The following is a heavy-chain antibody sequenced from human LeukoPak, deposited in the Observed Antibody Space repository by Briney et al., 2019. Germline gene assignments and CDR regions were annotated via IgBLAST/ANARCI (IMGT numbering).Heavy chain of an antibody. CDR1: GFTFNSYG. CDR2: IRYDGTNK. J-gene: IGHJ4*02. D-gene: IGHD2-2*01. V-gene: IGHV3-30*02. CDR3: ARAPTVLVGYCSSSSCQADY. Sequence: GSLRLSCAASGFTFNSYGMHWVRQAPGKGLEWVSFIRYDGTNKYYVDSVKGRFTISRDNSKNTLYLQMNSLRAEDTAVYYCARAPTVLVGYCSSSSCQADYWGQGTLVTVSS.